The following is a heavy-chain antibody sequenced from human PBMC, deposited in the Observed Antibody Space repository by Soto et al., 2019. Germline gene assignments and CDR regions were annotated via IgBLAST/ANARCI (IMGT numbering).Heavy chain of an antibody. CDR3: ARDALRGAYDDDSSGDNNWFDP. CDR1: GYTFTGYY. Sequence: QVQLVQSGAEVKKPGASVKVSCKASGYTFTGYYMHWVRQAPGQGLEWMGWINPNSGGTNYAQKFQGWVTMTRDTSISTAYMELSRLRSDDTSVYYGARDALRGAYDDDSSGDNNWFDPWGQGTLVTVSS. V-gene: IGHV1-2*04. D-gene: IGHD3-22*01. CDR2: INPNSGGT. J-gene: IGHJ5*02.